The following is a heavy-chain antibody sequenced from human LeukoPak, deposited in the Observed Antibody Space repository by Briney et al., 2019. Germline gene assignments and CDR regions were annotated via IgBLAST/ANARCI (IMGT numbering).Heavy chain of an antibody. J-gene: IGHJ3*02. Sequence: PSETLSLTCTVSGGSITSSSYYWGWLRQPPGKGLEWIGSIYYSGSTNYNPSLKSRVTMSVDTSKNQFSLKLSSVTAADTAVYYCASGSSSYAFEIWGHGTMVTVSS. V-gene: IGHV4-39*07. CDR2: IYYSGST. CDR1: GGSITSSSYY. D-gene: IGHD6-6*01. CDR3: ASGSSSYAFEI.